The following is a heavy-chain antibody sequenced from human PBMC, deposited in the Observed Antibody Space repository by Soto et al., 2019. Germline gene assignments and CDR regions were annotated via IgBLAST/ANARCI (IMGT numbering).Heavy chain of an antibody. Sequence: QVQLVQSGAEVKKPGSSVKVSCKASGGTFSSYAISWVRQAPGQGLEWMGGIIPICGTANYAQKFQGRVTITADESTSTAYMELSSLRSEDTAVYYCARTREPPSPYYYYGMDVWGQGTTVTVSS. CDR3: ARTREPPSPYYYYGMDV. J-gene: IGHJ6*02. CDR2: IIPICGTA. CDR1: GGTFSSYA. V-gene: IGHV1-69*01. D-gene: IGHD1-1*01.